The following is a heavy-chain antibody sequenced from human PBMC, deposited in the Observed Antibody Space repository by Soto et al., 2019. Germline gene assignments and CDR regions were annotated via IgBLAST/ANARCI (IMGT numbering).Heavy chain of an antibody. Sequence: QVQLVESGGGVVQPGTSLRLSCAASGFTFSTYGMHWVRQTPGKGLEWVAIIWYEGLNIYYADSVKGRFTISRDDSKNTVYAEMNSLRPGDTAVYYCARAGPYCGSDCYPWAFDIGGHGTVVTVSS. V-gene: IGHV3-33*01. CDR2: IWYEGLNI. CDR1: GFTFSTYG. D-gene: IGHD2-21*02. CDR3: ARAGPYCGSDCYPWAFDI. J-gene: IGHJ3*02.